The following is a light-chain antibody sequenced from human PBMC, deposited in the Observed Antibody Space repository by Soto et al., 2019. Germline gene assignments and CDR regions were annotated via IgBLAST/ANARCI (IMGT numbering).Light chain of an antibody. V-gene: IGLV2-14*01. Sequence: QSALTQPASVSGSPGQSITISCTGTSSDVGGYNYVSWYQQHPGKAPKLMIYEVSNRPSGVSNRFSGSKSGNTASLTISGLQAEEEADYCCSSYTSISTPVVFGGGTKLTVL. CDR1: SSDVGGYNY. J-gene: IGLJ2*01. CDR3: SSYTSISTPVV. CDR2: EVS.